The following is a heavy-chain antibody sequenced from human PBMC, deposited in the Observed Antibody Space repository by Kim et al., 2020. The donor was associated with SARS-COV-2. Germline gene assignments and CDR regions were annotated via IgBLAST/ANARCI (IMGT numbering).Heavy chain of an antibody. Sequence: SVKVSCKASGGTFSSYAISWVRQAPGQGLEWMGGIIPIFGTANYAQKFQGRVTITADESTSTAYMELSSLRSEDTAVYYCARPYSSGRQGVRYYYGMDVWGQGTTVTVSS. CDR1: GGTFSSYA. V-gene: IGHV1-69*13. J-gene: IGHJ6*02. CDR3: ARPYSSGRQGVRYYYGMDV. CDR2: IIPIFGTA. D-gene: IGHD6-19*01.